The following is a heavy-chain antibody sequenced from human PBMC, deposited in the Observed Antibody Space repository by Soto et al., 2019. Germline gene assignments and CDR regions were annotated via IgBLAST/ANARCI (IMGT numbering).Heavy chain of an antibody. CDR2: INPSGGST. V-gene: IGHV1-46*01. Sequence: ASVKVSCKASGYTFTSYYMHWVRQAPGQGLEWMGIINPSGGSTSYAQKFQGRVTMTRDTSTSTVCMELSSLRSEDTAVYYCARTSIAARLPGEGRHFDYWGQGTLVTVSS. D-gene: IGHD6-6*01. CDR1: GYTFTSYY. J-gene: IGHJ4*02. CDR3: ARTSIAARLPGEGRHFDY.